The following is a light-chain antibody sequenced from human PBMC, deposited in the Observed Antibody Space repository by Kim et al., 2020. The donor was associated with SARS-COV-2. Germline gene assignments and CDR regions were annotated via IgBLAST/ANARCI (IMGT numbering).Light chain of an antibody. J-gene: IGLJ2*01. CDR2: LNSDGSH. V-gene: IGLV4-69*01. Sequence: QLVLTQSHSASASLGASVKLTCTLSSGHSSYAIAWHQQQPEKGPRYLMKLNSDGSHSKGDGIPDRFSVSSSGAARYLTISSLQSEDAADYYCQTWGTGIQVFGGGTQLTVL. CDR1: SGHSSYA. CDR3: QTWGTGIQV.